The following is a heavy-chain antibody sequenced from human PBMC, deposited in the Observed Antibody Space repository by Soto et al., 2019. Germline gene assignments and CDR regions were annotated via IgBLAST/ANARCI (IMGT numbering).Heavy chain of an antibody. CDR3: VRDGYSSSYDFDY. D-gene: IGHD6-6*01. CDR2: TYYRSKWYS. J-gene: IGHJ4*02. CDR1: GDSVSDNSAA. Sequence: QVQLQQSGPGLVRPSQTLSLTCAISGDSVSDNSAAWNWIRQSPSRGLEWLGRTYYRSKWYSDYAVSLQGRMSINADPSRNQSSLHLYSVTPEDTAVYYCVRDGYSSSYDFDYWGQGTLVTVSS. V-gene: IGHV6-1*01.